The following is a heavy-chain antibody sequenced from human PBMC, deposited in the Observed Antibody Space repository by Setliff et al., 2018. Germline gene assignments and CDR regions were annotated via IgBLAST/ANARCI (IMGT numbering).Heavy chain of an antibody. Sequence: SETLSLTCTVSGDSISSGSYYWTWIRQPAGKGLEWIGHFHTGGSTNYNRSLRSRVSISVDTSKNQFSLKLSSVTAADTAVYYCARDSLTTLRRRSFDIWGQGTMVTVS. J-gene: IGHJ3*02. CDR3: ARDSLTTLRRRSFDI. CDR2: FHTGGST. CDR1: GDSISSGSYY. V-gene: IGHV4-61*09. D-gene: IGHD1-1*01.